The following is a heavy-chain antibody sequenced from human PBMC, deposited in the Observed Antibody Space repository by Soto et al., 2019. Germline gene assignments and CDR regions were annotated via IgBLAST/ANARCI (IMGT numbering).Heavy chain of an antibody. CDR2: VSSSGGST. D-gene: IGHD6-13*01. V-gene: IGHV3-23*01. CDR1: GFTFSSYA. Sequence: EVQLLESGGGLVQPGGSLRLSCAASGFTFSSYAMSWVRQAPGKGLEWVLAVSSSGGSTYYADPVKGRFTISRDNSKNTLYLQMNSLRADDTAVYYCAKYSTSWRGGQFDYWGQGTLVTVSS. J-gene: IGHJ4*02. CDR3: AKYSTSWRGGQFDY.